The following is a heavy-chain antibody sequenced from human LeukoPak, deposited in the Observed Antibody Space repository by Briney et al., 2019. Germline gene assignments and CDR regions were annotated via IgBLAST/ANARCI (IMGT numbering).Heavy chain of an antibody. J-gene: IGHJ5*02. V-gene: IGHV4-4*07. CDR2: TYTSEST. Sequence: SETLSLTCTVPGYSISSGYYWGGIRQPAGKGLEGIGRTYTSESTTYNPSLKSRVTMSVDTSKHQFSLKLRSVTAADTAVYYCARDSGTTGEVKFDPWGQGTLVTVSS. CDR3: ARDSGTTGEVKFDP. CDR1: GYSISSGYY. D-gene: IGHD3-10*01.